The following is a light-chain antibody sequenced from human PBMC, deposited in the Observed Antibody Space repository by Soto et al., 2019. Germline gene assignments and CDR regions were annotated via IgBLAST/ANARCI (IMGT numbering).Light chain of an antibody. Sequence: DIQMTQSTSSLSASVGDRVTITCQASHDITSYLNWYQHKPGRAPKLLIYDASILEAGVPTRFSGSGSGTHFTFTISRLQPEDVETYYCQHCDYLPIFGPGTTVDFK. CDR1: HDITSY. V-gene: IGKV1-33*01. J-gene: IGKJ3*01. CDR2: DAS. CDR3: QHCDYLPI.